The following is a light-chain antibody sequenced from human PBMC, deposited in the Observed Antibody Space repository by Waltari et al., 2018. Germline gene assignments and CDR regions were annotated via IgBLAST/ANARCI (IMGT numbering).Light chain of an antibody. CDR3: AAWDSSLSAVV. J-gene: IGLJ2*01. CDR2: KND. Sequence: QSVLTQPPSASGTPGQRVTISCSGSNSNIGSTNVYWYQQLPGPAPKLLIHKNDQRPSGVPDRFSGSKSGTSASLAISGLRSEDEADYYCAAWDSSLSAVVFGGGTKVTVL. V-gene: IGLV1-47*01. CDR1: NSNIGSTN.